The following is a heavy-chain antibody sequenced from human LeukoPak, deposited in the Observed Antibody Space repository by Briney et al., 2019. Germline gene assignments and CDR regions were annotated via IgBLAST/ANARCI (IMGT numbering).Heavy chain of an antibody. Sequence: SETLSLTCTVSGDSINSLDLWSWVRQPPGKGLEWIGEMYLSGTTHSNPSVKSRVTISIDKSKNQFFLILSSVTAADTAVYYCAGLVGRYSSGLYYYYFDYWGQGTLVTVSS. CDR1: GDSINSLDL. J-gene: IGHJ4*02. CDR3: AGLVGRYSSGLYYYYFDY. CDR2: MYLSGTT. D-gene: IGHD3-22*01. V-gene: IGHV4-4*02.